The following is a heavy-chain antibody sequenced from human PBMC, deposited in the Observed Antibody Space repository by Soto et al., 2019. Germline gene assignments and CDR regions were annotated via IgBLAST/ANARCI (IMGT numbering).Heavy chain of an antibody. V-gene: IGHV4-30-4*01. CDR1: GGSISSGDSY. Sequence: QVQLQESGPGLVKPSQTLSLTCNVSGGSISSGDSYWSWIRQPPGRGLEWIGYIYCSGSTYYTPSLKSRVTISVDTSKNQFSLKLSSVTAADTAVYYCARAAKTYYYDSSGYYYTFDIWGQGTMVTVSS. CDR3: ARAAKTYYYDSSGYYYTFDI. D-gene: IGHD3-22*01. J-gene: IGHJ3*02. CDR2: IYCSGST.